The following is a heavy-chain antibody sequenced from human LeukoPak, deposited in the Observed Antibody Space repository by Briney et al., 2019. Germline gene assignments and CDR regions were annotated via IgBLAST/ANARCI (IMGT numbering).Heavy chain of an antibody. CDR1: GGSISSGSYY. CDR2: IYTSGST. Sequence: SQTLSLTCTVSGGSISSGSYYWSWIRQPAGKGLEWIGRIYTSGSTNYNPSLKGRVTISVDTSKNQFSLKLSSVTAADTAVYYCARSKYHGSVIDYWGQGTLVTVS. J-gene: IGHJ4*02. V-gene: IGHV4-61*02. CDR3: ARSKYHGSVIDY. D-gene: IGHD2-2*01.